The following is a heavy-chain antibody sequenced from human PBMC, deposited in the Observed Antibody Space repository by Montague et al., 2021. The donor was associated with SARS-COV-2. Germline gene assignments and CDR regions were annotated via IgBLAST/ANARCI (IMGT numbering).Heavy chain of an antibody. CDR2: INQSGRT. Sequence: SETLSLTCAVYGGSFSGYYWSWIRQPPEKGLEWIGEINQSGRTNNNPSLKSRVIISVDTSKNQFSLKLSSVTAADTAVYYCARVKRGYYYGLGVSAHFDYWGQGTPVTVSS. V-gene: IGHV4-34*01. J-gene: IGHJ4*02. CDR3: ARVKRGYYYGLGVSAHFDY. D-gene: IGHD3-10*01. CDR1: GGSFSGYY.